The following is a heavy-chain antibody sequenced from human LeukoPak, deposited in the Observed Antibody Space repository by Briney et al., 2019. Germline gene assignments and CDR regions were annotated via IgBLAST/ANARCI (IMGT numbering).Heavy chain of an antibody. CDR2: IIPIFGTA. CDR1: GGTFSSYA. CDR3: AREGIYSSSWYLYHYYYGMDV. Sequence: SVTVSCTASGGTFSSYAISWVRQAPGQGLEWMGGIIPIFGTANYAQKFQGRVTITADESTSTAYMELSSLRSEDTAVYYCAREGIYSSSWYLYHYYYGMDVWGQGTTVTVSS. V-gene: IGHV1-69*13. J-gene: IGHJ6*02. D-gene: IGHD6-13*01.